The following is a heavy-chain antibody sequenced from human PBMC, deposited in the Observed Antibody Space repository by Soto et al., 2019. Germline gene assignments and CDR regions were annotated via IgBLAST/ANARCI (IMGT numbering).Heavy chain of an antibody. CDR1: GGSISSYY. V-gene: IGHV4-59*01. D-gene: IGHD3-10*01. Sequence: PSETLSLTCTFSGGSISSYYWSWIRQPPGKGLELIGYVYYSGSTNYNPSLRSRVNISVDTSKNQLSLKMSSVTAADTAVYYCARDPGSWYFDSWGQGILVTVSS. J-gene: IGHJ4*02. CDR2: VYYSGST. CDR3: ARDPGSWYFDS.